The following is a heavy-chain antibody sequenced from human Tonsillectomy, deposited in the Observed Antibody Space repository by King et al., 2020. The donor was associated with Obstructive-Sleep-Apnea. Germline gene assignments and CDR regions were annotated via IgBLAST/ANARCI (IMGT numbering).Heavy chain of an antibody. J-gene: IGHJ6*02. CDR2: LGTVCDT. CDR1: GFTCSSND. V-gene: IGHV3-13*01. CDR3: TRRGMDV. Sequence: VQLVESGGGLVQPGGSLRLSCAASGFTCSSNDMHWVRQATGKGLEWVSSLGTVCDTYYPGSVKGRFTSSRENTKNSVYLQMNNLRAGDTAVYYCTRRGMDVWGQGTTVTVSS.